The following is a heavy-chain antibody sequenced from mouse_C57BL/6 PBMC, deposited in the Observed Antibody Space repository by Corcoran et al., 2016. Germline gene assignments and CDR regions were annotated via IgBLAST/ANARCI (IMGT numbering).Heavy chain of an antibody. CDR1: GYSITSGYY. D-gene: IGHD1-1*01. V-gene: IGHV3-6*01. CDR3: ARDPIYYYGSSYESDY. Sequence: DVQLQEPGPGLVKPSQSLSLTCSVTGYSITSGYYWNWIRQFPGNKLEWMGYISYDGSNNYNPSLKNRISITRDTSKNQFFLKLNSVTTEDTATYYCARDPIYYYGSSYESDYWGQGTTLTVSS. CDR2: ISYDGSN. J-gene: IGHJ2*01.